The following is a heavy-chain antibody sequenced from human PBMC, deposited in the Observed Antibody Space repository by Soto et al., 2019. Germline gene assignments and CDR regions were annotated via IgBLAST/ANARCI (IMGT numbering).Heavy chain of an antibody. V-gene: IGHV4-59*08. D-gene: IGHD6-19*01. Sequence: SETLSLTCTVFGGSISSYYWSWIRQPPGKGLEWIGYIYYSGSTNYNPSLKSRVTISVDTSKNQFSLKLSSVTAADTAVYYCARHASSGWPNFDYWGQGTLVPVSS. CDR3: ARHASSGWPNFDY. J-gene: IGHJ4*02. CDR1: GGSISSYY. CDR2: IYYSGST.